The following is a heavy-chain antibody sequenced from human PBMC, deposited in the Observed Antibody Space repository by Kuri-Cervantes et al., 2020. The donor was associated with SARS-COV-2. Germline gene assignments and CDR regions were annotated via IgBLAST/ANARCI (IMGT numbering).Heavy chain of an antibody. V-gene: IGHV4-39*01. CDR3: ARYFWSGAYYFDY. Sequence: ESLKISCAVSGVSVAGGTYYWAWIRQPPGKGLEWIGSVSYSGSAYYNPSLKSRVTIFVDTSKDQLSLWLTSVTAADTAVYYCARYFWSGAYYFDYWGQETLVTVSS. D-gene: IGHD3-3*01. CDR1: GVSVAGGTYY. CDR2: VSYSGSA. J-gene: IGHJ4*02.